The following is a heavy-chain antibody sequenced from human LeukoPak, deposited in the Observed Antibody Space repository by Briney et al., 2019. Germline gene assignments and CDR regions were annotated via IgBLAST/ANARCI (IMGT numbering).Heavy chain of an antibody. V-gene: IGHV1-18*01. CDR2: ISAYNGNK. D-gene: IGHD6-13*01. CDR3: ARPSGTYIDY. Sequence: ASVKVSCKASGYTFTGYGISWVRQAPGQGLEWMGWISAYNGNKNSAQNLQGRVTMTTDTSTSTAYMELRSLTSADTAVYYCARPSGTYIDYWGQGTLVTVSS. CDR1: GYTFTGYG. J-gene: IGHJ4*02.